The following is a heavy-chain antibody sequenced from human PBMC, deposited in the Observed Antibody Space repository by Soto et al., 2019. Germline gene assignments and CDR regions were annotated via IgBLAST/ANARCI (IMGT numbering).Heavy chain of an antibody. V-gene: IGHV3-21*01. CDR1: GFTFNDYS. Sequence: GGSLRLSCEASGFTFNDYSMDWVRQAPEKGLEWVSSISSSGTYIYYADSVKGRFAISRDNANNVMYLQMDTLRAEDTAVYYCVRAGHVFDVHYYGMDLWGQRDHGHRLL. J-gene: IGHJ6*04. CDR2: ISSSGTYI. D-gene: IGHD3-10*01. CDR3: VRAGHVFDVHYYGMDL.